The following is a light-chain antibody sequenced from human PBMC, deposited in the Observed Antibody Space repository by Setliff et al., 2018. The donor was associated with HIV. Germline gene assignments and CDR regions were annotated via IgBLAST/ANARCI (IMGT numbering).Light chain of an antibody. Sequence: QSALTQPASVSGSRGQSITISCTGTSSDVGSYNYVSWYQQHPGKAPKLVLYDVSNRPSGVSNRFSGSKSGNTASLTISGLQAEDEADYYCCSYAGSDTYVFGTGTKVTVL. CDR3: CSYAGSDTYV. V-gene: IGLV2-23*02. J-gene: IGLJ1*01. CDR1: SSDVGSYNY. CDR2: DVS.